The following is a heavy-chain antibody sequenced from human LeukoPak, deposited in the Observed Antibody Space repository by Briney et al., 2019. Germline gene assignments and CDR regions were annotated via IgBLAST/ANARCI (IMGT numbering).Heavy chain of an antibody. V-gene: IGHV5-51*01. J-gene: IGHJ3*02. CDR2: IYPGDSDT. CDR1: GYSFTSYW. Sequence: GESLKISCKGSGYSFTSYWIGWVRQMPGKGLEWMGIIYPGDSDTRYSPSFQGQVTISADKSISTAYQQWSSLKASDTAMYYCASNTHYYDSSGYYLDDAFDIWGQGTMVTVS. CDR3: ASNTHYYDSSGYYLDDAFDI. D-gene: IGHD3-22*01.